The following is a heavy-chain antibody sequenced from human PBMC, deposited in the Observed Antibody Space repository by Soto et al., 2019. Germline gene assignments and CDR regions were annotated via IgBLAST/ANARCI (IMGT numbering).Heavy chain of an antibody. V-gene: IGHV4-61*01. Sequence: QVQLQESGPGLVKPSETLSLTCTVSGGSVSSGSYYWSWIRQPPGKGLEWIGYIYYSGSTNYNPSLKSRVTISVDTSKNQFSLKLSSVTAADTAVYYCARGNGNYVGVDYWGQGTLVTVSS. CDR3: ARGNGNYVGVDY. D-gene: IGHD1-7*01. CDR1: GGSVSSGSYY. J-gene: IGHJ4*02. CDR2: IYYSGST.